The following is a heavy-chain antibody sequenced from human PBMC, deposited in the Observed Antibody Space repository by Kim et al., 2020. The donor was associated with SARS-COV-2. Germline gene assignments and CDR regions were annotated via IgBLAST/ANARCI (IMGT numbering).Heavy chain of an antibody. CDR3: ATYSSSWYKYFQH. J-gene: IGHJ1*01. Sequence: YNPYLKSRVTKSVDTSKDQFSLKLRSVTAADTAVYYCATYSSSWYKYFQHWGQGTLVTVSS. D-gene: IGHD6-13*01. V-gene: IGHV4-34*01.